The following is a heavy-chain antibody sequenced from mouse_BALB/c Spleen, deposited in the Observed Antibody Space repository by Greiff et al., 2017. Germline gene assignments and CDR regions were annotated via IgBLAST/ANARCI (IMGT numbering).Heavy chain of an antibody. CDR3: ARENYGSSYVAWFAY. Sequence: VQLQQSGPDLVKPSQSLSLTCTVTGYSITSGYSWHWIRQIPGNKLEWMDYIHYSGSTNYNPSLKSQISITRDTSTNQFFLQLNTVTTEDTATYYGARENYGSSYVAWFAYWGQGTLVTVSA. D-gene: IGHD1-1*01. CDR2: IHYSGST. CDR1: GYSITSGYS. V-gene: IGHV3-1*02. J-gene: IGHJ3*01.